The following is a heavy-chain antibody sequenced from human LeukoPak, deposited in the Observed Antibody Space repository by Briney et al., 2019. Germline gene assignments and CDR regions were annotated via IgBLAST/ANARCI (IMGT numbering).Heavy chain of an antibody. J-gene: IGHJ3*02. CDR3: ARVSVAGTSDAFDI. V-gene: IGHV4-31*03. Sequence: SETLSLTCTVSGGSISSGSYYWSWIRQQPGKGLEWIGYIYYSGSTFYNPSLKSRVTISVDTSKNQFSLKLSSVTAADTAVYYCARVSVAGTSDAFDIWGQGTMVTVSS. CDR2: IYYSGST. D-gene: IGHD6-19*01. CDR1: GGSISSGSYY.